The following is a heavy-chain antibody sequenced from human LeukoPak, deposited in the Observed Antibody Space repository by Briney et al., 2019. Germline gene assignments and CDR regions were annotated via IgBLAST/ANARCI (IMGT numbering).Heavy chain of an antibody. J-gene: IGHJ5*02. V-gene: IGHV4-31*03. CDR3: ARDGRNSQFDP. D-gene: IGHD2/OR15-2a*01. Sequence: PSETLSLTCTVSGGSISSGGYYWSWIRQHPGKGLEWVGYIYYSGSTYYNPSLKSRVTISVDTSKNQFSLKLSSVTAADTAVYYCARDGRNSQFDPWGQGTLVTVSS. CDR1: GGSISSGGYY. CDR2: IYYSGST.